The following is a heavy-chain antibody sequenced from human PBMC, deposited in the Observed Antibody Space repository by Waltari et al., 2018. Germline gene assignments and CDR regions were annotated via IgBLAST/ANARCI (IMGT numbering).Heavy chain of an antibody. J-gene: IGHJ4*02. D-gene: IGHD4-4*01. V-gene: IGHV1-3*01. CDR3: ARGVEMATITLDY. CDR2: INAVNGNT. CDR1: GYNFTSSA. Sequence: QVQLVQSGAEVKKPGASVKVSCKASGYNFTSSAMHWVRPDPGQRLEWMGWINAVNGNTKYSQKFQGRVTHTRDTSASTAYMELSSLRSEDTAVYYCARGVEMATITLDYWGQGTLVTVSS.